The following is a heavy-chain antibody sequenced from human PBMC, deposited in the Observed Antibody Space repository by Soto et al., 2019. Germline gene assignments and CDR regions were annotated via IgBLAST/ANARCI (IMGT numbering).Heavy chain of an antibody. CDR3: ERDVWSGAWGPPDP. J-gene: IGHJ5*02. CDR1: GFSFDDHA. CDR2: ISWNSGTI. V-gene: IGHV3-9*01. D-gene: IGHD3-16*01. Sequence: EVQLVESGGGLVQPGRSLRLSCAASGFSFDDHAMHWVRQAPGKGLEWVTGISWNSGTIGYAASVKGRFTISRDNAKNSLFLQMNGLSPEDTALYYCERDVWSGAWGPPDPWGQGTLVTVSS.